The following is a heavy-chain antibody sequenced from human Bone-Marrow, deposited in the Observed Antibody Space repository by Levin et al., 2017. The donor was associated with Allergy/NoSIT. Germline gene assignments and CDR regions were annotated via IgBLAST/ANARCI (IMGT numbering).Heavy chain of an antibody. CDR1: GYTFTTYW. Sequence: PGGSLRLSCKASGYTFTTYWISWVRQMPGKGLEWVGVIYPGDSDARYNPAFQGQVTISADTSISPAHLQFNRLKASDTAMYYCARHRGHFVSENDLRYYYYSMDVWGQGTTVTVSS. J-gene: IGHJ6*02. D-gene: IGHD3-16*02. CDR2: IYPGDSDA. CDR3: ARHRGHFVSENDLRYYYYSMDV. V-gene: IGHV5-51*01.